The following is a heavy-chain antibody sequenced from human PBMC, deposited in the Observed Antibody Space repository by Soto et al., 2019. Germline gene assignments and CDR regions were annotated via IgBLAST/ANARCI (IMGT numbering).Heavy chain of an antibody. CDR3: ARLAYDSSVSNSYGEEAFDL. V-gene: IGHV4-39*01. J-gene: IGHJ3*01. Sequence: PSETLSLTCTVSGGSLSDNDYYWSWIRQPPGKGLEWIGTISHTGTAYYNPSLESRVAISVDTSENQFSLDLSSVTAADTAVYYCARLAYDSSVSNSYGEEAFDLWGQGTLVTVSS. D-gene: IGHD3-22*01. CDR1: GGSLSDNDYY. CDR2: ISHTGTA.